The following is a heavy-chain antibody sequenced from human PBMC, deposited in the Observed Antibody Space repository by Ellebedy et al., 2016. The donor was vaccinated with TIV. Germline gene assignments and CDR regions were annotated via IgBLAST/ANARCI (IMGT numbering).Heavy chain of an antibody. CDR3: ARSRKWELLFDY. V-gene: IGHV1-69*04. CDR1: GGTFSSYA. D-gene: IGHD1-26*01. Sequence: AASVKVSCKASGGTFSSYAISWVRQAPGQGLEWMGRIIPILGIANYAQKFQGRVTITADKSTSTAYMELSSLRSEDTAVYYCARSRKWELLFDYWGQGTLVTVSS. J-gene: IGHJ4*02. CDR2: IIPILGIA.